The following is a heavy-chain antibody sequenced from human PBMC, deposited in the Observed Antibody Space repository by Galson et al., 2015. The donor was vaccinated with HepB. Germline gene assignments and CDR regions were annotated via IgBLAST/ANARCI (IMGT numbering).Heavy chain of an antibody. CDR1: GFTFSSYA. J-gene: IGHJ2*01. D-gene: IGHD4-23*01. Sequence: SLRLSCAASGFTFSSYAMHWVRQAPGKGLEWVSSISDSGGSTYYADSVKGRFTISRDNAKNSLYLQMNSLRAEDTAVYYCARDESLTTVVTQRLVDYWYFDLWGRGTLVTVSS. CDR2: ISDSGGST. CDR3: ARDESLTTVVTQRLVDYWYFDL. V-gene: IGHV3-21*01.